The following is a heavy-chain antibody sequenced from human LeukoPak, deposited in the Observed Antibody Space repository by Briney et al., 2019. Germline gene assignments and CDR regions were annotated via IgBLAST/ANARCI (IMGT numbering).Heavy chain of an antibody. V-gene: IGHV3-73*01. J-gene: IGHJ4*02. D-gene: IGHD7-27*01. Sequence: GGSLRLSCEGSGFSLSGSAVHWVRQASGKGLEWVARIRSRTNNYATGYAASVKGRFTISREDSKNTAFLQMTSLKTEDTALYHCVSSLTGVSDYWGQGTLVTVSS. CDR1: GFSLSGSA. CDR3: VSSLTGVSDY. CDR2: IRSRTNNYAT.